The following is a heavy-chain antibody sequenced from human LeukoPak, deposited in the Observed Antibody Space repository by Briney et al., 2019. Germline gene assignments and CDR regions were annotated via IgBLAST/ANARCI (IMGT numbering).Heavy chain of an antibody. CDR3: ARAPRDSSSWYPFDY. D-gene: IGHD6-13*01. CDR2: ISSSSSYI. Sequence: GGSLRLSCAASGFTFSSYSMNWVRQAPGKGLEWVSSISSSSSYIYYADSVKVRFTISRDNAKNSLYLQMNSLTAADTAVYYCARAPRDSSSWYPFDYWGQGTLVTVSS. J-gene: IGHJ4*02. V-gene: IGHV3-21*04. CDR1: GFTFSSYS.